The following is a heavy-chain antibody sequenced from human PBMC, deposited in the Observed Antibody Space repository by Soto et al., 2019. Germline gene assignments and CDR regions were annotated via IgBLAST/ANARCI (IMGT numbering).Heavy chain of an antibody. Sequence: QPQLVESGGGLVKPGGSLRLSCAASRLTFSDYYMGWIRQAPGKGLEWISYISGSGDTTYYADSVKGRFTISRDNAKNSLYLHMNSLRVEDTAIYYCARDPEPQYYFDSWGQGTLVTVSS. J-gene: IGHJ4*02. CDR3: ARDPEPQYYFDS. V-gene: IGHV3-11*01. CDR1: RLTFSDYY. CDR2: ISGSGDTT.